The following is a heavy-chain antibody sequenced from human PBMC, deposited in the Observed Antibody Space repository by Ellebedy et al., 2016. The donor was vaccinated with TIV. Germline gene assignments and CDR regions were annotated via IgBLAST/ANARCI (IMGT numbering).Heavy chain of an antibody. CDR3: VDGDY. J-gene: IGHJ4*02. D-gene: IGHD3/OR15-3a*01. CDR1: GFTFSAFA. CDR2: IATDGSKK. V-gene: IGHV3-30*04. Sequence: GGSLRLXCEASGFTFSAFAMHWVRQTAGSGLEWVAVIATDGSKKYYADSVEGRFTISRDNSRNTLYLQMNSLRPEDTAVYFCVDGDYWGQGTLVTVSS.